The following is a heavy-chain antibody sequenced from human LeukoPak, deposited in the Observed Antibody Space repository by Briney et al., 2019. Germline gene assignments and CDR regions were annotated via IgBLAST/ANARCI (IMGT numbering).Heavy chain of an antibody. Sequence: GRSLRLSCAASGFTFSSYAMHWVRQAPGKGLEWVAVISYDGSNKYYADSVKGRFTVSRDNSKNTLYLQMNSLRAEDTAVYYCARDMVRGVIIRYYFDYWGQGTLVTVSS. J-gene: IGHJ4*02. D-gene: IGHD3-10*01. CDR1: GFTFSSYA. V-gene: IGHV3-30*04. CDR3: ARDMVRGVIIRYYFDY. CDR2: ISYDGSNK.